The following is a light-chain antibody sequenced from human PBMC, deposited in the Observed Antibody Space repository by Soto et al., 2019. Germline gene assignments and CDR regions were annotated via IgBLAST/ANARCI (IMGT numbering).Light chain of an antibody. CDR1: QSIGIF. CDR2: AAS. V-gene: IGKV1-39*01. Sequence: DIQMTQSPSSLSASVGDRVTITCRASQSIGIFLHWYQQKSGKAPKLLIHAASNLQSGVPSRFTGSGFGTDFTLTITSLQPEDFATYYCQQSSRTPRTFGQGTNLEIK. J-gene: IGKJ2*01. CDR3: QQSSRTPRT.